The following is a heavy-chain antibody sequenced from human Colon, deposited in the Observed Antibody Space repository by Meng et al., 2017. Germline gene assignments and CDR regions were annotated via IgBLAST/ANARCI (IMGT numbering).Heavy chain of an antibody. D-gene: IGHD3-22*01. V-gene: IGHV3-23*01. CDR2: ISGSGGST. CDR3: AKDSYDSSGYLPAAFDI. Sequence: GESLKISCAASGFTFSSYAMSWVRQAPGKGLEWVSAISGSGGSTYHADSVKGRFTISRDNSKNTLYLQMNSLRAEDTAVYYCAKDSYDSSGYLPAAFDIWGQGTMVTVSS. CDR1: GFTFSSYA. J-gene: IGHJ3*02.